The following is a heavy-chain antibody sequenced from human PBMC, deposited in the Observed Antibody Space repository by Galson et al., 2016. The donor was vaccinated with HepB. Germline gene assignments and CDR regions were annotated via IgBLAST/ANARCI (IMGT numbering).Heavy chain of an antibody. J-gene: IGHJ5*02. Sequence: CAISGDSVSSNSAAWTWIRQSPLRGLEWLGRTYYRSKWYNDYAVSVKSRISIHPEPSKNQFSLQLNSVTPEDTAVYYCARVRCSTFRCQNWFEPWGQGTLVTVST. CDR3: ARVRCSTFRCQNWFEP. CDR2: TYYRSKWYN. CDR1: GDSVSSNSAA. V-gene: IGHV6-1*01. D-gene: IGHD2/OR15-2a*01.